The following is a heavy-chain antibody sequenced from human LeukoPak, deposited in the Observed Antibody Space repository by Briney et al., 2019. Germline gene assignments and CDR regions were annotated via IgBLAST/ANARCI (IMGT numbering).Heavy chain of an antibody. CDR2: IYYSGST. Sequence: PSETLSLTCTVSGGSISSSSYYWGWIRQPPGKGLEWIGSIYYSGSTYYNPSLKSRVTISVDTSKNQFSLKLSSVTAADTAVYYCARHPSGDPYYFAYWGQGTLVTVSS. CDR1: GGSISSSSYY. D-gene: IGHD3-3*01. CDR3: ARHPSGDPYYFAY. V-gene: IGHV4-39*01. J-gene: IGHJ4*02.